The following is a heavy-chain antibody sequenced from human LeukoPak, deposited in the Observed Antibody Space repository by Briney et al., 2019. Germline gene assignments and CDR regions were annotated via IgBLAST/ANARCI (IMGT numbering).Heavy chain of an antibody. CDR2: IYWNDDK. CDR3: AHRLTVLELELHNWFDP. Sequence: SGPTLVNPTQTPTLTCTFSGFSLSTSGVGVGWIRQPPGKALEWHALIYWNDDKRYSPSLKSRLTITKDTSKNQVVLTMTNMDPVDTATYYCAHRLTVLELELHNWFDPWGQGTLVTVSS. V-gene: IGHV2-5*01. CDR1: GFSLSTSGVG. D-gene: IGHD1-7*01. J-gene: IGHJ5*02.